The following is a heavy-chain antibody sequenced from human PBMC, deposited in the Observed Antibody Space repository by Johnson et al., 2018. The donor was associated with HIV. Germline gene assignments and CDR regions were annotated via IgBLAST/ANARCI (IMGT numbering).Heavy chain of an antibody. CDR2: INWTGGST. CDR3: ARSLPGRGSFYAFDI. D-gene: IGHD1-26*01. CDR1: GFTFSSYG. V-gene: IGHV3-20*04. J-gene: IGHJ3*02. Sequence: VQLVESGGGVVQPGRSLRLSCAASGFTFSSYGMHWVRQAPGKGLEWVSGINWTGGSTGYADSVKGRFTISRDNAKNSLYLQMNSLRAEDTAVYYCARSLPGRGSFYAFDIWGQGTMVTVSS.